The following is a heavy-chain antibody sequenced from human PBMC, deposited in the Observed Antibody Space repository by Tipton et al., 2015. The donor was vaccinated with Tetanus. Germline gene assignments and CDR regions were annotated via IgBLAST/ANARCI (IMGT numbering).Heavy chain of an antibody. CDR2: IHPGESTT. Sequence: QLVQSGVEVKKPGESLRISCQASGYSFSSYYIAWVRQMPGRGLEWMGFIHPGESTTTYSPSFQGRVPISADTSINTAFLHCASLTDSDTATYYCGRRRSNTNLFFWFGPWGQGTPVTVSS. V-gene: IGHV5-51*01. CDR3: GRRRSNTNLFFWFGP. D-gene: IGHD3-3*01. J-gene: IGHJ5*02. CDR1: GYSFSSYY.